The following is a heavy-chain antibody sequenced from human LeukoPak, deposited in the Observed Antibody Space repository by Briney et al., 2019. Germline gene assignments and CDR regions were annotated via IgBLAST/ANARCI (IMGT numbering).Heavy chain of an antibody. CDR3: ARVGSSSGWYWFDP. D-gene: IGHD6-19*01. CDR1: GASISSGSNY. V-gene: IGHV4-39*07. J-gene: IGHJ5*02. Sequence: SETLSLTCSVSGASISSGSNYWGWIRQPPGKTLEWIGSIYSSGSTYYNSSLQSRVIIIIYTPKNHFSLTLSSVTAADTAVYYCARVGSSSGWYWFDPWGQGTLVTVSS. CDR2: IYSSGST.